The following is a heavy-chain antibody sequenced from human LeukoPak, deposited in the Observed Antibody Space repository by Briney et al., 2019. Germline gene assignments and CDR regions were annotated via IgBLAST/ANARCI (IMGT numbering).Heavy chain of an antibody. Sequence: GGTLRLSCAASGLTFSNYGMSWVRQAPGKGLEWVSAISGSGGNTYYADSVKGRFTISRDNSKNTLYLQMNSLRAEDTAVYYCAKNAGGSYYFYYYNMDVWGKGTTVTISS. CDR3: AKNAGGSYYFYYYNMDV. CDR1: GLTFSNYG. V-gene: IGHV3-23*01. CDR2: ISGSGGNT. J-gene: IGHJ6*03. D-gene: IGHD1-26*01.